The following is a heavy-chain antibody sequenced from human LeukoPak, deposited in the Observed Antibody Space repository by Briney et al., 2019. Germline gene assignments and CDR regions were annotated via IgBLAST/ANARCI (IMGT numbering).Heavy chain of an antibody. J-gene: IGHJ4*02. CDR3: ARGRSYDSSGYPLDY. CDR1: GGTFSSYT. CDR2: IIPILGIA. D-gene: IGHD3-22*01. V-gene: IGHV1-69*02. Sequence: ASVKVSCKASGGTFSSYTISWVRQAPGQGLEWMGRIIPILGIANYAQKFQGRVTITADKPTSTAYMELSSLRSEDTAVYYCARGRSYDSSGYPLDYWGQGTLVTVSS.